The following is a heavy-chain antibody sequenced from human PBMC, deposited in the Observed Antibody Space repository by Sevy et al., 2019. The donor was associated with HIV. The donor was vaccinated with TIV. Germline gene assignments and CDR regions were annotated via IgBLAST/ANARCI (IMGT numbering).Heavy chain of an antibody. Sequence: ASVKVSCKASGYSLNSYDINWVRQATGQVLEWMGWMNPDSGRRGYAPKFQGRVTMTTDTSKGTAYMELRGLRSDDSAVYYCARADLDSTTFFYYYGLDVWGQGTTVTVSS. V-gene: IGHV1-8*01. CDR3: ARADLDSTTFFYYYGLDV. D-gene: IGHD2-2*01. CDR2: MNPDSGRR. J-gene: IGHJ6*02. CDR1: GYSLNSYD.